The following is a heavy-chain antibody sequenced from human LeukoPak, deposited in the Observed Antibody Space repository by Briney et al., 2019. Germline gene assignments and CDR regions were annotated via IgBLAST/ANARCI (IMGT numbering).Heavy chain of an antibody. V-gene: IGHV3-48*03. J-gene: IGHJ4*02. CDR2: ISSSGSTI. Sequence: GGSLRLSCAASGFTFSSYEMNWVRQAPGKGLEWVSYISSSGSTIYYADSVKGRFTISRDNAKNSLYLQMNSLRAEDTAVYYCVKDSGSSGWSGGFDYWGQGTLVTVSS. CDR1: GFTFSSYE. D-gene: IGHD6-19*01. CDR3: VKDSGSSGWSGGFDY.